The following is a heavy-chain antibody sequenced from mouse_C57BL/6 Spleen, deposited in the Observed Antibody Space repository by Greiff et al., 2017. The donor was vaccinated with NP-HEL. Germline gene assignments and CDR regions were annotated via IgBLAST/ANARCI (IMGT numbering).Heavy chain of an antibody. J-gene: IGHJ2*01. CDR1: GYAFSSSW. D-gene: IGHD1-1*01. CDR2: IYPGDGDT. CDR3: ARVAFITTVVATDYFDY. Sequence: QLQQSGPELVKPGASVKISCKASGYAFSSSWMNWVKQRPGKGLEWIGRIYPGDGDTNYNGKFKGKATLTADKSSSTAYMQLSSLTSEDSAVYFCARVAFITTVVATDYFDYWGQGTTLTVSS. V-gene: IGHV1-82*01.